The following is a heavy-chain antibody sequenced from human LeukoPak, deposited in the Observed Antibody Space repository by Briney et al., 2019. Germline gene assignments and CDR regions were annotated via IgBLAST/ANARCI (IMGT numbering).Heavy chain of an antibody. CDR2: ISYDGSNK. CDR3: ARDRFRRDGYNYGRDGAFDI. V-gene: IGHV3-30*04. Sequence: GGSLRLSCAASGFTFSSYAMHWVRQAPGKGLKWVAVISYDGSNKYYADSVKGRFTISRDNSKNTLYLQMNSLRAEDTAVYYCARDRFRRDGYNYGRDGAFDIWGQGTMVTVSS. CDR1: GFTFSSYA. J-gene: IGHJ3*02. D-gene: IGHD5-24*01.